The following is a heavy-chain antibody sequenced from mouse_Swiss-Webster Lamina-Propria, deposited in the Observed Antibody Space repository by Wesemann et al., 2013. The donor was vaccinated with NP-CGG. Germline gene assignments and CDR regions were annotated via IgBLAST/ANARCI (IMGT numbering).Heavy chain of an antibody. CDR3: ARDDGLYAMDY. CDR1: GFTFSSFG. Sequence: DVQLVESGGGLVQPGGSRKLSCAASGFTFSSFGMHWVRQAPEKGLEWVAYISSGSSTIYYADTVKGRFTISRDNPKNTLFLQMTSLRSEDTAMYYCARDDGLYAMDYWGQGTSVTVSS. D-gene: IGHD2-3*01. CDR2: ISSGSSTI. J-gene: IGHJ4*01. V-gene: IGHV5-17*02.